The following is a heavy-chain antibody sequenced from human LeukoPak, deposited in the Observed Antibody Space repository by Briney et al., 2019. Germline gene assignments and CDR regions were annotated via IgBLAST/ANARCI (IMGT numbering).Heavy chain of an antibody. CDR1: GGSVSSGSYY. J-gene: IGHJ4*02. V-gene: IGHV4-61*01. CDR2: IYYSGST. D-gene: IGHD1-26*01. Sequence: SETLSLTCTVSGGSVSSGSYYWSWIRQPPGKGLEWIGYIYYSGSTNYNPSLKSRVTISVDTSKNQFSLKLSSVTAADTAVYYCARKRGSYYPQFDYWGQGTLVTVSS. CDR3: ARKRGSYYPQFDY.